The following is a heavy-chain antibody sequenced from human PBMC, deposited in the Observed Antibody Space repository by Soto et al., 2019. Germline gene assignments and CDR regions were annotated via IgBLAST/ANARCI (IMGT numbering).Heavy chain of an antibody. D-gene: IGHD4-17*01. V-gene: IGHV4-59*08. CDR3: ARGSGLPYNWFDP. Sequence: SETLSLACTVSGGSISSYYWSWIRQPPGKGLEWIGYIYYSGSTNYNPSLKSRVTISVDTSKNQFSLKLSSVTAADTAVYYCARGSGLPYNWFDPWGQGTLVTVSS. J-gene: IGHJ5*02. CDR1: GGSISSYY. CDR2: IYYSGST.